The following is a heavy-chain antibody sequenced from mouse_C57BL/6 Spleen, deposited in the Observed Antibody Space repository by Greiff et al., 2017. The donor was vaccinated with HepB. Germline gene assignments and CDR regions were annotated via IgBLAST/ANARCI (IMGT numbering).Heavy chain of an antibody. CDR1: GYTFTSYW. Sequence: QVQLQQPGAELVKPGASVKLSCKASGYTFTSYWMQWVKQRPGQGLEWIGEIDPSDSYTNYNQKFKGKATLTVDTSSSTAYMQLSSLTSEDSAVYYCARGRVLLWVAYWGQGTLVTVSA. CDR3: ARGRVLLWVAY. J-gene: IGHJ3*01. V-gene: IGHV1-50*01. CDR2: IDPSDSYT. D-gene: IGHD1-1*01.